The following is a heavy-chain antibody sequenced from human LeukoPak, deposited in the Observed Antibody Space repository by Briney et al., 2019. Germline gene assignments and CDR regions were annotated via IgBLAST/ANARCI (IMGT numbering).Heavy chain of an antibody. J-gene: IGHJ4*02. CDR3: ARLGFYGSGRGPFDY. CDR1: GGSISSYY. Sequence: SETLSLTCTVSGGSISSYYWSWIRQPPGKGLEWIGYIYTSGSTNYNPSLRGRVTISVDTSKNHFSLKLTSVTAADTAVYYCARLGFYGSGRGPFDYWGQGTLVTVSS. D-gene: IGHD3-10*01. V-gene: IGHV4-4*08. CDR2: IYTSGST.